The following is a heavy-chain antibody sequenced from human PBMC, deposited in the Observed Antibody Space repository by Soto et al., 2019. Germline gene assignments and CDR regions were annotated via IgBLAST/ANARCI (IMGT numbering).Heavy chain of an antibody. Sequence: SETLSLTCTVSGGSISSYYWSWIRQPPGKGLEWIGYIYYSGSTNYNPSLKSRVTISVDTSKNQFSLKLSSVTAADTAVYSCARGEPRGWFDPWGQGTLVTGSS. CDR2: IYYSGST. J-gene: IGHJ5*02. CDR3: ARGEPRGWFDP. V-gene: IGHV4-59*01. CDR1: GGSISSYY.